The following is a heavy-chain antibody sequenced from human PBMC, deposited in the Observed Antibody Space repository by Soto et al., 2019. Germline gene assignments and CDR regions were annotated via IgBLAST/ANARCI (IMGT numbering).Heavy chain of an antibody. D-gene: IGHD2-15*01. J-gene: IGHJ5*02. CDR2: IKSKSDGGTT. V-gene: IGHV3-15*01. CDR3: TTDLWRIAVVVGSTGYFNP. Sequence: PGGSLRLSCAASGFTFSDAWMSWVRQAPGKGLDWVGRIKSKSDGGTTEYDAPVSGRFTISRDDSKNTLYLQMKSLKTEDTAVYYCTTDLWRIAVVVGSTGYFNPWGQGT. CDR1: GFTFSDAW.